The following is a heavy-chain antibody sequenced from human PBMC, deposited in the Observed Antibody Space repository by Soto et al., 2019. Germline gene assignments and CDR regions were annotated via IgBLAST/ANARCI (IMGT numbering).Heavy chain of an antibody. J-gene: IGHJ3*02. D-gene: IGHD6-25*01. Sequence: QVQLQESGPGLVKPSQTLSLNCSVSGVSINSGDYYWSWIRQHAGQGLECMGYSLYSGTTFYNPSLKRRVTISIAASKNQSSLQLSSVPAADPAVYYCATARRQGFDIRGPGTMVTVSS. CDR1: GVSINSGDYY. CDR3: ATARRQGFDI. V-gene: IGHV4-31*03. CDR2: SLYSGTT.